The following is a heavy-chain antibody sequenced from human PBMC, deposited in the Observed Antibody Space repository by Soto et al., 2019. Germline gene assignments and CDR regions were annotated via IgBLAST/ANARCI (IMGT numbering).Heavy chain of an antibody. CDR1: GFTFSSYG. V-gene: IGHV3-30*18. J-gene: IGHJ6*02. CDR3: AKDSVDTAILLVSRRYYYGMDV. CDR2: ISYDGSNK. Sequence: ESGGGVVQPGRSLRLSCAASGFTFSSYGMHWVRQAPGKGLEWVAVISYDGSNKYYADSVKGRFTISRDNSKNTLYLQMNSLRAEDTAVYYCAKDSVDTAILLVSRRYYYGMDVWGQGTTVTVSS. D-gene: IGHD5-18*01.